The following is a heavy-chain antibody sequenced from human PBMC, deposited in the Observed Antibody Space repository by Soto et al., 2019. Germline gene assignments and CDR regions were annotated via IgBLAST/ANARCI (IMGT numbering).Heavy chain of an antibody. Sequence: SSETLSLTCIFSGGSISIGVYYWSWIRQHPGKGLEWIGYIYYSGSTYYNPSLKSRVTISVDTSKNQFSLKLSSVTAADTAVYYCARDESGHMDVWGQGTTVTVSS. J-gene: IGHJ6*01. V-gene: IGHV4-31*03. D-gene: IGHD3-3*01. CDR1: GGSISIGVYY. CDR2: IYYSGST. CDR3: ARDESGHMDV.